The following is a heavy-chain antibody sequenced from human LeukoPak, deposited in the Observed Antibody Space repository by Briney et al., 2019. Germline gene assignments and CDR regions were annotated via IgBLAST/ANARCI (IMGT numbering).Heavy chain of an antibody. CDR1: GYTFTSYG. D-gene: IGHD2-15*01. Sequence: ASVKVSRKASGYTFTSYGISWVRQAPGQGLEWMGWISAYNGNTNYAQKLQGRVTMTTDTSTSTAYIELRSLRSDDTAVYYCARTIYCSGGSCYFSRSYNWFDPWGQGTLVTVSS. J-gene: IGHJ5*02. CDR3: ARTIYCSGGSCYFSRSYNWFDP. CDR2: ISAYNGNT. V-gene: IGHV1-18*01.